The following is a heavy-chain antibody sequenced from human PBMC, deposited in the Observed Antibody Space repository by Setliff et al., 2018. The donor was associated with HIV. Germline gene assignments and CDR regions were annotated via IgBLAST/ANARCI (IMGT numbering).Heavy chain of an antibody. CDR2: IYTNGYT. V-gene: IGHV4-61*09. CDR3: ARAPPGIQNDAFDV. CDR1: GGSISSGSYY. J-gene: IGHJ3*01. Sequence: PSETLSLTCSVSGGSISSGSYYWTWIRQPAGKGPEWIGHIYTNGYTNYNPSLKSRVTTSVDTSKNQFSLRLTSVTAADTAVYYCARAPPGIQNDAFDVWGQGTMVTVSS.